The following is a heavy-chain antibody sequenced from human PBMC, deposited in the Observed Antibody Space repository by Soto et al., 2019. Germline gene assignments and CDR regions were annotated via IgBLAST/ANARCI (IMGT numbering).Heavy chain of an antibody. CDR3: ARHMGTGNPYYYSYGLDV. CDR1: GYNFATYW. Sequence: GESLKISCKASGYNFATYWIGWVRQMPGKGLEWMGIIYREDSETAYSPSFQGQVTISADKSTSTAYLQWSSLKASDTAIYYCARHMGTGNPYYYSYGLDVWGQGTTVTVSS. J-gene: IGHJ6*02. CDR2: IYREDSET. D-gene: IGHD7-27*01. V-gene: IGHV5-51*01.